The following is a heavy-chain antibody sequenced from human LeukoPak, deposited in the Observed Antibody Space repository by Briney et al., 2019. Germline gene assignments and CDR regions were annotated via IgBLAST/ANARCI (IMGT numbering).Heavy chain of an antibody. CDR2: IIPIFGTA. CDR1: GYTFTSYG. V-gene: IGHV1-69*13. CDR3: ARHRYFWSGYYYYYYYYMDV. D-gene: IGHD3-3*01. Sequence: ASVKVSCKASGYTFTSYGISWVRQAPGQGLAWMGWIIPIFGTANYAQKFQGRVTITADESTSTAYMELSSLRSEDTAVYYCARHRYFWSGYYYYYYYYMDVWGKGTTVTVSS. J-gene: IGHJ6*03.